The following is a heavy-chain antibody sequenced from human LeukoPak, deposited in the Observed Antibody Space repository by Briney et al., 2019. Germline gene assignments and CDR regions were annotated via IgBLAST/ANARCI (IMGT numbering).Heavy chain of an antibody. V-gene: IGHV3-72*01. D-gene: IGHD3-9*01. CDR2: TRNRDASYTT. Sequence: PGGSLRLSCAASGFTLSDHYMDCVRQAPGKGLEWVGRTRNRDASYTTEYAASVRGRFTISRDDSKNSLYLQMNSLKTEDTAVYYCARAGYFKGFDYWGQGTQVTVSS. J-gene: IGHJ4*02. CDR1: GFTLSDHY. CDR3: ARAGYFKGFDY.